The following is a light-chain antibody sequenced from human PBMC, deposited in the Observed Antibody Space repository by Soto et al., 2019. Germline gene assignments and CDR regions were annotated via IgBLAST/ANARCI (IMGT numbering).Light chain of an antibody. CDR2: GNS. CDR1: SSNIGAGYE. Sequence: QSVLTQPPSVSGAPGQRVTISCTGSSSNIGAGYEVHWYQQLPGTAPKLLIYGNSNRPSGVPDRFSGSKSGTSASLAITGLQAGDEADYYCQSFDSSLSGWVFGGGTKSPS. V-gene: IGLV1-40*01. CDR3: QSFDSSLSGWV. J-gene: IGLJ3*02.